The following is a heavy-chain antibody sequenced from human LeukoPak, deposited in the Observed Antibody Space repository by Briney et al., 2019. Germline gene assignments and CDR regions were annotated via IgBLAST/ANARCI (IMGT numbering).Heavy chain of an antibody. Sequence: ASVKVSCKASGYTFTGYYMHWVRQAPGQGLEWMGWINPNSGGTNYAQKFQGRVTMTRDTSISTAYMELSRLRSDDTAVYYCARDRWDGDASRGFDPWGQGTLVTVSS. CDR2: INPNSGGT. CDR1: GYTFTGYY. CDR3: ARDRWDGDASRGFDP. V-gene: IGHV1-2*02. J-gene: IGHJ5*02. D-gene: IGHD4-17*01.